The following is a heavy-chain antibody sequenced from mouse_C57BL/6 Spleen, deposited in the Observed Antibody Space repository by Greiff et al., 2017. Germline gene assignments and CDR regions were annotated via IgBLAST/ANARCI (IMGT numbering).Heavy chain of an antibody. CDR2: ISDGGSYT. Sequence: EVMLVESGGGLVKPGGSLKLSCAASGFTFSSYAMSWVRQTPEKRLEWVATISDGGSYTYYPDNVKGRFTISRDNAKNNLYLHMSHLKSEDTAMYYCARDDDSYFVYWGQGTTLTVAS. CDR3: ARDDDSYFVY. J-gene: IGHJ2*01. CDR1: GFTFSSYA. V-gene: IGHV5-4*01. D-gene: IGHD2-4*01.